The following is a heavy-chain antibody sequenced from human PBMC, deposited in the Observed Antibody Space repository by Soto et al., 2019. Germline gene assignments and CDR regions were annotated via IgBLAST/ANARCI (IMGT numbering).Heavy chain of an antibody. CDR2: INPNGGST. V-gene: IGHV1-46*01. CDR3: ARVGQHLLHVLDY. CDR1: ADTFTSYY. D-gene: IGHD3-10*02. Sequence: ASVKVSCKAPADTFTSYYIHWVRQAPGHGLEWMGIINPNGGSTRFAQTFQGRITMTTDTSTSTVYMELRSLRSEDTAVYYCARVGQHLLHVLDYWGQGALVTVSS. J-gene: IGHJ4*02.